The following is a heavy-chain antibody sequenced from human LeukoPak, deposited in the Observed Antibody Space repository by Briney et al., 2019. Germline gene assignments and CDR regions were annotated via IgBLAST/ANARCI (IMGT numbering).Heavy chain of an antibody. CDR2: ISGSGGST. Sequence: GESLRLSCAASGFTFSSYAMSWVRQAPGKGVEWVLAISGSGGSTYYADSVKGRFTISRDNSKNTRYLQMNSLRAEDPAVYYCAKDRYSSSFGVLDYWGQGTLVTVSS. CDR3: AKDRYSSSFGVLDY. CDR1: GFTFSSYA. D-gene: IGHD6-6*01. J-gene: IGHJ4*02. V-gene: IGHV3-23*01.